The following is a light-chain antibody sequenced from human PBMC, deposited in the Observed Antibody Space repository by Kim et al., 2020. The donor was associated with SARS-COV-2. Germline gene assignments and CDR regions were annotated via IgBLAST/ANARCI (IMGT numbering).Light chain of an antibody. CDR2: GAS. CDR1: QSVGCTS. V-gene: IGKV3-20*01. J-gene: IGKJ1*01. Sequence: SPGERATPPCSARQSVGCTSLARYQQKPGQAPRRLTYGASSRATGIPDRFSGSVSGTDCTLTISRLEPEDFAVYYCQQYGSSPPTFGQGTKVDIK. CDR3: QQYGSSPPT.